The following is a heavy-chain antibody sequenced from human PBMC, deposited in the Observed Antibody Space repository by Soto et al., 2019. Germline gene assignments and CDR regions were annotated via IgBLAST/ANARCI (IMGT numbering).Heavy chain of an antibody. CDR1: GGSISSSSYY. J-gene: IGHJ4*02. Sequence: SETLSLTCTVSGGSISSSSYYWGWIRQPPGKGLEWIGSIYYSGSTYYNPSLKSRVTISVDTSKNQFSLKLSSVTAADTAVYYCARHPEGFGFWSGYPLDYYFDYWGQGTLVTVSS. D-gene: IGHD3-3*01. CDR3: ARHPEGFGFWSGYPLDYYFDY. CDR2: IYYSGST. V-gene: IGHV4-39*01.